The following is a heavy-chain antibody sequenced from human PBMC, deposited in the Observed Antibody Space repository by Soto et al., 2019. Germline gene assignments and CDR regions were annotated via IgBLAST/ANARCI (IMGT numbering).Heavy chain of an antibody. V-gene: IGHV3-23*01. CDR2: ISGSGGST. Sequence: GGSLRLSCAASGFTFSSYAMSGVRQAPGKGLEWVSAISGSGGSTYYADSVKGRFTISRDNSKNTLYLQMNSLRAEDTAVYYCAKDSSARLGELSPYSYYYGMDVWGQGTTVTVSS. CDR3: AKDSSARLGELSPYSYYYGMDV. CDR1: GFTFSSYA. D-gene: IGHD3-16*02. J-gene: IGHJ6*02.